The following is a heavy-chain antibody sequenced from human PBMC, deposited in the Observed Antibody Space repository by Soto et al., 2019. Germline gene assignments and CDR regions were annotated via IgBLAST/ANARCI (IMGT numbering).Heavy chain of an antibody. V-gene: IGHV4-4*07. D-gene: IGHD3-22*01. Sequence: SETLSLTCTVSGGSISSYYWSWIRQPAGKGLEWIGRIYTSGSTNYNPSLKSRVTMSVDTSKNQFSLKLSSVTAADTAVYYCARLYYYDGSGPSDYWGQGTLVTVSS. CDR3: ARLYYYDGSGPSDY. CDR2: IYTSGST. J-gene: IGHJ4*02. CDR1: GGSISSYY.